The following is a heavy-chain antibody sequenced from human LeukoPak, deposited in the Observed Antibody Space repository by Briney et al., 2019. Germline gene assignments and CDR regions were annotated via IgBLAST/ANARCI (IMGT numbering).Heavy chain of an antibody. CDR1: GGSFSGYY. V-gene: IGHV4-34*01. J-gene: IGHJ6*03. Sequence: SETLSLTFAVYGGSFSGYYWSWIRQPPGKGLEWIGEINHSGSTNYNPSLKSRVTISVDTSKNQFSLKLSSVTAADTAVYYCARIVITMVRGVIANYYYYYYMDVWGKGTTVTVSS. CDR2: INHSGST. CDR3: ARIVITMVRGVIANYYYYYYMDV. D-gene: IGHD3-10*01.